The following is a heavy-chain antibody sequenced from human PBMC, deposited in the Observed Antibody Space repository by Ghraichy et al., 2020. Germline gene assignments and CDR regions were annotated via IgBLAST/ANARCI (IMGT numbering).Heavy chain of an antibody. CDR2: ISSSSGYI. V-gene: IGHV3-21*01. CDR3: ARATTGYSNSNYFDY. D-gene: IGHD4-11*01. J-gene: IGHJ4*02. Sequence: GGSLRLSCAASGFTFSSWSMNWVRQAPGKGLEWVSSISSSSGYIYYADSVEGRFTISRDNAKNSLYLQMNSLRAEDTAVYYCARATTGYSNSNYFDYWGQGTLVTVSS. CDR1: GFTFSSWS.